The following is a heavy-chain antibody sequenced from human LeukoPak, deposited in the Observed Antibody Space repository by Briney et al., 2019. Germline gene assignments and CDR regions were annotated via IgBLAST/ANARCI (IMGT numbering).Heavy chain of an antibody. CDR3: ARDGLPAAIPFDY. D-gene: IGHD2-2*02. CDR2: ISSSSSYI. Sequence: GGSLRLSCAASGFTFSSYSMNWVRQAPGNGLEWVSSISSSSSYIYYAGSVKGRFTISRDNAKNSLYLQMNSLRADDTAVYYCARDGLPAAIPFDYWGQGTLVTVSS. J-gene: IGHJ4*02. CDR1: GFTFSSYS. V-gene: IGHV3-21*01.